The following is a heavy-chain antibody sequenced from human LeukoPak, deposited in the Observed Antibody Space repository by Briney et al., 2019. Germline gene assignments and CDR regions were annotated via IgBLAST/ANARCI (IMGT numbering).Heavy chain of an antibody. D-gene: IGHD3-10*01. CDR1: GDSISSAYY. V-gene: IGHV4-38-2*02. CDR2: IYYDGST. Sequence: SETLSLTCTVSGDSISSAYYWGWIRQPPGKGLEWIGSIYYDGSTYYNPSLKSRVTISVDTSRNQFSLNFSLNLISVTAADTAVYYCARDYYGSGSYSWFDPWGQGTLVTVSS. CDR3: ARDYYGSGSYSWFDP. J-gene: IGHJ5*02.